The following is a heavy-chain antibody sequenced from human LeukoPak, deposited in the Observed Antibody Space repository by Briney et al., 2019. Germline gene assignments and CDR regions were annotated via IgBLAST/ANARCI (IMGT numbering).Heavy chain of an antibody. Sequence: GGSLRLSCAASGFTFSNYAMSWVRQAPGKGLEWVGHIKSKTDGGTTDYATPVKGRFTVSRDDSRNTLYLHMNYLKPEDTAEYYCTTDPGRQITIRQYSSYYMDVWGKGTTVIVSS. CDR2: IKSKTDGGTT. CDR3: TTDPGRQITIRQYSSYYMDV. D-gene: IGHD3-10*01. J-gene: IGHJ6*03. CDR1: GFTFSNYA. V-gene: IGHV3-15*01.